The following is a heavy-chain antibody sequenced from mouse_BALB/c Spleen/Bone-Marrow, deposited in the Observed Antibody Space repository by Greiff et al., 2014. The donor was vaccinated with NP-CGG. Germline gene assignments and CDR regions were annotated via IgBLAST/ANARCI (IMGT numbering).Heavy chain of an antibody. J-gene: IGHJ4*01. V-gene: IGHV1-14*01. CDR3: ARRWLPYAMDY. Sequence: QLQESGPELVKPGASVKMSCKASGYTFTSYIMHWVKQKPGQGLEWTGYINPYNDGTKYNEKFKGKATLTSDKSSSTAYMELSSLTSEDSAVYYCARRWLPYAMDYWGQGTSVTVSS. D-gene: IGHD2-3*01. CDR2: INPYNDGT. CDR1: GYTFTSYI.